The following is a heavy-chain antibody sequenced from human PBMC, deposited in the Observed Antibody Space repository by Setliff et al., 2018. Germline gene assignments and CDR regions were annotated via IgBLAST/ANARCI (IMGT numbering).Heavy chain of an antibody. CDR2: INPSGGYA. CDR3: AKTKGGVECWLDP. D-gene: IGHD1-1*01. J-gene: IGHJ5*02. Sequence: ASVKVSCKASGYTFTTYYMHWVRQAPGQGLEWMGIINPSGGYANYAQKFQGRVTMTRDTSTSTVYTGLSSLRSEDTAVYFCAKTKGGVECWLDPWGQGTLVTVSS. CDR1: GYTFTTYY. V-gene: IGHV1-46*01.